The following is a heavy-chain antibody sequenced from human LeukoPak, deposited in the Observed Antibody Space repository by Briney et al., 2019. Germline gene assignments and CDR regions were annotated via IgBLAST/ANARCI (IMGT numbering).Heavy chain of an antibody. CDR2: ISAYNGNT. D-gene: IGHD2-15*01. V-gene: IGHV1-18*04. CDR1: GYTFTGYY. CDR3: ARDDEVAAAPEGDDY. J-gene: IGHJ4*02. Sequence: GASVKVSCKASGYTFTGYYMHWVRQAPGQGLEWMGWISAYNGNTNYAQKLQGRVTMTTDTSTSTAYMELRSLRSDDTAVYYCARDDEVAAAPEGDDYWGQGTLVTVSS.